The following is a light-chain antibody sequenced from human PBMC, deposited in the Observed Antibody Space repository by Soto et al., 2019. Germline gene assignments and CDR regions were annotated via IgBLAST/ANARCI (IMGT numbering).Light chain of an antibody. CDR2: DAS. CDR1: QSVSSY. V-gene: IGKV3-11*01. Sequence: EIVLTQSPATLSLSPGERATLSCRASQSVSSYLAWYQQKPGQAPRLLIYDASNRATGIPARFSGSGSGTDFPLTISSLVPEDFAVYYCHQRSNWPPLTFGPGTKVDIK. J-gene: IGKJ3*01. CDR3: HQRSNWPPLT.